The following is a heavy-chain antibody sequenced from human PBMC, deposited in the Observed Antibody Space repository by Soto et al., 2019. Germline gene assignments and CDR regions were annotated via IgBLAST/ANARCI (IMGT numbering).Heavy chain of an antibody. V-gene: IGHV3-23*01. CDR3: EKDRGMYYDFWSGYYGSDAFDI. D-gene: IGHD3-3*01. J-gene: IGHJ3*02. Sequence: EVQLLESGGGLVQPGGSLRLSCAASGFTFSSYAMSWVRQAPGKGLEWVSAISGSGGSTYYAYSVKGRFTISRDNSKNTLNLQMNSLRAEDTAVYYCEKDRGMYYDFWSGYYGSDAFDICGKGTMFTVSS. CDR2: ISGSGGST. CDR1: GFTFSSYA.